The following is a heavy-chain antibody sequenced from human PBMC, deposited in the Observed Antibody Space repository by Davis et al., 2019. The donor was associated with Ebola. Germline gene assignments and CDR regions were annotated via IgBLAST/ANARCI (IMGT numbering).Heavy chain of an antibody. D-gene: IGHD3-3*01. J-gene: IGHJ4*02. CDR3: ARSALSPLTIFGVAINPQWDFDY. CDR2: ISAYNGNT. Sequence: ASVKVSCKASGYTFTSYGISWVRQAPGQGLEWMGWISAYNGNTNYAQKLQGRVTMTTDTSTSTAYMELRSLRSDDTAVYYCARSALSPLTIFGVAINPQWDFDYWGQGTLVTVSS. CDR1: GYTFTSYG. V-gene: IGHV1-18*04.